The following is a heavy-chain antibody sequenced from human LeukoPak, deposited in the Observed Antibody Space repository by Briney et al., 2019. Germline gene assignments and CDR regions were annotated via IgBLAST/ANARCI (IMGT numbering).Heavy chain of an antibody. V-gene: IGHV4-39*07. CDR3: ARVHCSGGSCYSWPFDY. J-gene: IGHJ4*02. D-gene: IGHD2-15*01. CDR1: GGSISSSSYY. CDR2: ISYSGST. Sequence: PSETLSLTCTVSGGSISSSSYYWGWIRQPPGTGLEWIGSISYSGSTYYNPSLKSRVTISVDTSKNQFSLKLSSVTAADTAVYYCARVHCSGGSCYSWPFDYWGQGTLVTVSS.